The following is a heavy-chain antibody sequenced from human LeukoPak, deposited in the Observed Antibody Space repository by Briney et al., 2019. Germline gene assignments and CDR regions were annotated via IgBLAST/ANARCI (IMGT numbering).Heavy chain of an antibody. Sequence: PGGSLRLSCAASGFTFSSYWMHWVRQAPGKGLVWVSRINGDGSSTSYADSVKGRFTISRDNAKNTLYLQMNSLRAEDTAVYYCARISYDSSGYYDYWGQGTLVTVSS. V-gene: IGHV3-74*01. CDR3: ARISYDSSGYYDY. J-gene: IGHJ4*02. CDR1: GFTFSSYW. D-gene: IGHD3-22*01. CDR2: INGDGSST.